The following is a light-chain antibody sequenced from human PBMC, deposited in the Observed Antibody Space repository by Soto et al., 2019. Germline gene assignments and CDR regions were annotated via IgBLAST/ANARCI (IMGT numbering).Light chain of an antibody. CDR2: GAS. V-gene: IGKV3-20*01. CDR1: QRVTNSY. J-gene: IGKJ3*01. Sequence: EIVLTQSPGTLSLSPGERVTLSCRASQRVTNSYLAWYQQKHGQAPRLLIYGASSRATGIPDRFTGSGSGTDFTLTISRLEPEDFAVYYCQQYGSSATFGPGTTVDLK. CDR3: QQYGSSAT.